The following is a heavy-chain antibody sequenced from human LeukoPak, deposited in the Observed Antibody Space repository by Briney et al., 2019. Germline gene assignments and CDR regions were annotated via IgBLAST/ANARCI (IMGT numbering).Heavy chain of an antibody. J-gene: IGHJ4*02. CDR1: GLTFSSYT. D-gene: IGHD3-22*01. CDR3: ARGQDSSGYYESLDH. CDR2: ISYDGSNK. Sequence: GRSLRLSCAASGLTFSSYTMHWVRQAPGKGLEWVALISYDGSNKHYADSVKGRFTNSRDNSKNTLYLQMNSLRVEDTAVYYCARGQDSSGYYESLDHWGQGTLVTVSS. V-gene: IGHV3-30*04.